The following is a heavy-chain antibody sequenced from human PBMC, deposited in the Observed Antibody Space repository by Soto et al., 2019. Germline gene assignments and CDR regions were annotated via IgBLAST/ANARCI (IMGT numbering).Heavy chain of an antibody. Sequence: EVQLVESGGGLIQPGGALRLSCAASGFTVSGNHMSWVRQAPGKGLEWVSVILGGGTTDYADSVKGRFTISRDNSKNTVFLQMYSLRGEDTAVYYCMGYGGYSVWGQGTLVTVSS. CDR2: ILGGGTT. J-gene: IGHJ4*02. D-gene: IGHD4-17*01. CDR3: MGYGGYSV. V-gene: IGHV3-53*01. CDR1: GFTVSGNH.